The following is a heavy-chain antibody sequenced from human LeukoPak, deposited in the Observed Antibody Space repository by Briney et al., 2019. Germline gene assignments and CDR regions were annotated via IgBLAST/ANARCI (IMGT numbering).Heavy chain of an antibody. CDR2: SNSDGSST. Sequence: GGSLRLSCAASGFTFSSYWMHWVRQAPGKGLVWVSRSNSDGSSTSYADSVKGRFTISRDNARNTLYLQMNSLRAEDMAVYYCARALDGSGSRSLDYWGQGTLVTVSS. CDR3: ARALDGSGSRSLDY. V-gene: IGHV3-74*01. CDR1: GFTFSSYW. J-gene: IGHJ4*02. D-gene: IGHD3-10*01.